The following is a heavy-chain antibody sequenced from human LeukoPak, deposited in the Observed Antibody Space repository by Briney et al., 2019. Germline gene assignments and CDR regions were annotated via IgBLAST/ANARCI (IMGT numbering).Heavy chain of an antibody. V-gene: IGHV3-13*01. CDR3: ARGSQWLVEYYMDV. CDR1: GFTFSSYD. J-gene: IGHJ6*03. D-gene: IGHD6-19*01. CDR2: IGTAGDT. Sequence: PGGSLRLSCAASGFTFSSYDMHWVRQATGKGLEWVSAIGTAGDTYYPGSVKGRFTISRENAKNSLYLQMNSLRAGDTAVYYCARGSQWLVEYYMDVWGKGTTVTISS.